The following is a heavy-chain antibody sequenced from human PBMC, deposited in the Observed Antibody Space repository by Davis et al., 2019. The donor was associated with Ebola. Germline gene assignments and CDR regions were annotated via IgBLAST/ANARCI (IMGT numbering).Heavy chain of an antibody. J-gene: IGHJ4*02. CDR1: GGSISSSSYY. CDR2: IYYSGST. D-gene: IGHD5-24*01. CDR3: AIEMATTFDY. V-gene: IGHV4-39*02. Sequence: SETLSLTCTVSGGSISSSSYYWGWIRQPPGKGLEWIGSIYYSGSTYYNPSLKSRVTISVDTSKNQFSLKLSSVTAADTVVYYCAIEMATTFDYWGQGTLVTVSS.